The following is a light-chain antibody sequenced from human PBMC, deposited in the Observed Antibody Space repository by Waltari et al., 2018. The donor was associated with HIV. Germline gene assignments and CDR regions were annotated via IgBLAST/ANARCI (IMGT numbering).Light chain of an antibody. CDR1: KIGDKS. CDR3: QVWDGGSDPPGV. Sequence: YVLSQPPPVSAAPGPTARPTRGGTKIGDKSVHGYQQRPGPAPNVVVYDERERPSGISKRISGSNSGNTATLIISRVEAGDEADYYCQVWDGGSDPPGVFGGGTRLTVL. CDR2: DER. J-gene: IGLJ3*02. V-gene: IGLV3-21*02.